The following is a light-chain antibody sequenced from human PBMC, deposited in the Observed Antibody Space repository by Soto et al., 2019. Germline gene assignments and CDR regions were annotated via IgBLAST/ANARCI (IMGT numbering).Light chain of an antibody. CDR1: TSDVGGFDS. V-gene: IGLV2-14*01. CDR2: EVS. J-gene: IGLJ3*02. CDR3: SSYTTSNTWL. Sequence: QSALTQPASVSGSPGQSITISCTATTSDVGGFDSVSWYQQHPGTAPRVIIYEVSNRPSGVSYRFSGSKSANTDSLTISGLQGDDEAAYYCSSYTTSNTWLFGGGTQLT.